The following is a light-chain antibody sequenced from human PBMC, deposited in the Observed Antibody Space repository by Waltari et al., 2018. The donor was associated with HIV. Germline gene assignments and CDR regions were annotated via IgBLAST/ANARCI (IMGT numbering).Light chain of an antibody. CDR2: QGS. V-gene: IGLV3-1*01. J-gene: IGLJ2*01. Sequence: SYELTQPPSVSVSPGQTASITRSGDKLGDKYACWYQQKPGQSPVLVIYQGSKRASGIPGRLSGANSGNSATLTISGTQAMDKADYYCQAWGGSVVFGGGTKLTVL. CDR3: QAWGGSVV. CDR1: KLGDKY.